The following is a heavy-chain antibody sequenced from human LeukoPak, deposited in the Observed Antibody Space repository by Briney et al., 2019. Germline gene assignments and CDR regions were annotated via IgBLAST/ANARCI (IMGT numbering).Heavy chain of an antibody. CDR3: ARAPPEAFDI. J-gene: IGHJ3*02. V-gene: IGHV3-11*04. CDR1: GFTFSDYY. Sequence: SGGSLRLSCAASGFTFSDYYMSWIRQAPGKGLEWVSSVSSSGKYIFYADSVRGRFTISRDNARNSLYLQMNSLRDEDTAVYYCARAPPEAFDIWGQGTVVTVSS. CDR2: VSSSGKYI.